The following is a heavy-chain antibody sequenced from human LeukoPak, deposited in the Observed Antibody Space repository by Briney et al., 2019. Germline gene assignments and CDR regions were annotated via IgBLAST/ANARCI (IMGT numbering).Heavy chain of an antibody. CDR2: INQDGSEM. CDR3: VVRTTNWYFDL. D-gene: IGHD3-22*01. V-gene: IGHV3-7*01. J-gene: IGHJ2*01. Sequence: PGGSLRLSCAASGFAFSNYWMSWVRQAPGKGLEWLANINQDGSEMYYVDSVKGRFTISRDNGKSSLYLQINSLRADDTAVYLMVVRTTNWYFDLWGRGTLVTVSS. CDR1: GFAFSNYW.